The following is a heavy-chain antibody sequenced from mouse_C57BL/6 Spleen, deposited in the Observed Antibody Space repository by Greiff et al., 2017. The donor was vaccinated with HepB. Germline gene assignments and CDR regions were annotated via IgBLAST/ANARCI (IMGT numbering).Heavy chain of an antibody. D-gene: IGHD1-1*01. V-gene: IGHV1-47*01. CDR2: FHPYNDDT. CDR1: GYTFTTYP. Sequence: QVQLKESGAELVKPGASVKMSCKASGYTFTTYPIEWMKQNHGKSLEWIGNFHPYNDDTKYNEKFKGKATLTVEKSSSTFYLELSRLTSDDSAVYYCARGDYYGSSLGYYAMDYWGQGTSVTVSS. J-gene: IGHJ4*01. CDR3: ARGDYYGSSLGYYAMDY.